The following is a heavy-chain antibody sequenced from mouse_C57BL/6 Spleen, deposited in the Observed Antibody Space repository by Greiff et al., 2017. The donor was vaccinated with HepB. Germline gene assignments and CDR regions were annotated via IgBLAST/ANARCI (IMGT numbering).Heavy chain of an antibody. CDR3: ARPDYYGSWFAY. CDR2: ISGGGGNT. D-gene: IGHD1-1*01. J-gene: IGHJ3*01. V-gene: IGHV5-9*01. CDR1: GFTFSSYT. Sequence: EVQVVESGGGLVKPGGSLKLSCAASGFTFSSYTMSWVRQTPEKRLEWVATISGGGGNTYYPDSVKGRFTISRDNAKNTLYLQMSSLRSEDTALYYCARPDYYGSWFAYWGQGTLVTVSA.